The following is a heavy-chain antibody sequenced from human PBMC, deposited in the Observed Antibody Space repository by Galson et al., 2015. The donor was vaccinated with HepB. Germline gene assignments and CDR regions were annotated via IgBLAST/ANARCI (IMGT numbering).Heavy chain of an antibody. D-gene: IGHD1-7*01. CDR1: GDSIRSSTYY. V-gene: IGHV4-39*01. CDR3: ARHAAGTTKDY. J-gene: IGHJ4*02. CDR2: ISYSEST. Sequence: SETLSLTCTVSGDSIRSSTYYWGWIRQPPEKGLEWIASISYSESTYYNPSLMSRVSISVDASKNQFSLELSSVTATDTAVYYCARHAAGTTKDYWGQGTLVTVSS.